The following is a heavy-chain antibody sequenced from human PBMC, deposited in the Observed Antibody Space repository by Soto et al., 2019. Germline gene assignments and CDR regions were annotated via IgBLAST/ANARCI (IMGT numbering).Heavy chain of an antibody. CDR1: GYTFDSYG. V-gene: IGHV1-18*01. Sequence: ASVKVSCKASGYTFDSYGISWVRQAPGQGLEWMGWLNTYNGNTNYAQKFQGRVTMTTDTSTSTAYMELRSLRSDDTAVYYCARDGTYYYDSSGYYPFDYWGQGTLVTVSS. J-gene: IGHJ4*02. CDR2: LNTYNGNT. CDR3: ARDGTYYYDSSGYYPFDY. D-gene: IGHD3-22*01.